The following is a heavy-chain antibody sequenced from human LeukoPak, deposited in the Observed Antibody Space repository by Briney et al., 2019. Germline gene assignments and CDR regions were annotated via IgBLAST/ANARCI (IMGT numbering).Heavy chain of an antibody. V-gene: IGHV1-69*02. J-gene: IGHJ4*02. Sequence: SVKVSCKASGGTFSSYTISLVRQAPGQGLEWMGRIIPILGIANYAQKFQGRVTITTDESTSTAYMELSSLRSEDTAVYYCARIYYDSSGYYFDFWGQGTLVTVSS. CDR3: ARIYYDSSGYYFDF. D-gene: IGHD3-22*01. CDR1: GGTFSSYT. CDR2: IIPILGIA.